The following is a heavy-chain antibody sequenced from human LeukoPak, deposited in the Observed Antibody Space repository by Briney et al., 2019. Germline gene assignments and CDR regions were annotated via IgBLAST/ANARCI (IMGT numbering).Heavy chain of an antibody. CDR2: IYYSGNT. V-gene: IGHV4-59*01. Sequence: SETLSLTCTVSGGSISSYYWSWIRQPPGKGLEWIGYIYYSGNTNYNPSLKSRVTISVDTSKNQFSLKLSSVTAADTAVYYCARGVVAARFWFDPWGQGTLVTVSS. CDR3: ARGVVAARFWFDP. CDR1: GGSISSYY. J-gene: IGHJ5*02. D-gene: IGHD2-15*01.